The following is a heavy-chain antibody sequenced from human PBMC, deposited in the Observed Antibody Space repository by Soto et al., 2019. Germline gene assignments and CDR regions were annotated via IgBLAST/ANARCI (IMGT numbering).Heavy chain of an antibody. D-gene: IGHD1-7*01. CDR3: ARDGGITGTTEGYLDY. Sequence: QVQLVQSGAEVKKPGSSVKVSCKASGGTFLSSSFSWVRQAPGQRLEWMGRITPFLGTPNYAQQFHGRVTIIADKSTSTVYMELTSLSSEDTAVYYCARDGGITGTTEGYLDYWGQGTLVTVSS. J-gene: IGHJ4*02. CDR1: GGTFLSSS. CDR2: ITPFLGTP. V-gene: IGHV1-69*08.